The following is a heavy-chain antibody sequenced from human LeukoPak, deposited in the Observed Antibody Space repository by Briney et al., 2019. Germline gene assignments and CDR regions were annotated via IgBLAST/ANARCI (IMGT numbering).Heavy chain of an antibody. CDR3: ARDPLANFDFSAKHFYFYMDV. Sequence: ASVKVSCKASGYTFTSYDINWVRQATGQGLEWMGWMNPNSGNTGYAQKFQGRVTITRNTSISTAYMELSSLRSEDTAVYYCARDPLANFDFSAKHFYFYMDVWGKGATVTVSS. CDR2: MNPNSGNT. CDR1: GYTFTSYD. V-gene: IGHV1-8*03. D-gene: IGHD3-9*01. J-gene: IGHJ6*03.